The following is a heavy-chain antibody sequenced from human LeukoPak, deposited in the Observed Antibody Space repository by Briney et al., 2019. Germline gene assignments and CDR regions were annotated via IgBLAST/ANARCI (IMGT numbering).Heavy chain of an antibody. D-gene: IGHD2/OR15-2a*01. CDR2: ISYDGSNK. Sequence: PGGSLRLSCAASGFTFSSYAMHWVRQAPGKGLEWVAVISYDGSNKYYADSVKGRFTISRDNSKNTLYLQMNSLRAEDTAVYYCARGESGWIDYWGQGTLVTVSS. V-gene: IGHV3-30*01. J-gene: IGHJ4*02. CDR3: ARGESGWIDY. CDR1: GFTFSSYA.